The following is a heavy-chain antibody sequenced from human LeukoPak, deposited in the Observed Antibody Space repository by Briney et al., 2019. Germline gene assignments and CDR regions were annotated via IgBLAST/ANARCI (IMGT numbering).Heavy chain of an antibody. CDR3: ARDNVGALDY. D-gene: IGHD1-26*01. V-gene: IGHV3-20*04. CDR1: GFTFDDYG. Sequence: GGSLRLSCAASGFTFDDYGMSWVRKAPGKGLEWVSGIHWNGGSTGYADSVKSRFTISRDNAKNSLYLQMNSLRAEDTALYYCARDNVGALDYWGHGTLVTVSS. CDR2: IHWNGGST. J-gene: IGHJ4*01.